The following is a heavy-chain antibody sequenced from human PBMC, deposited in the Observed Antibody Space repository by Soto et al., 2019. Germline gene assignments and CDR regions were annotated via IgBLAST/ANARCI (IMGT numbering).Heavy chain of an antibody. CDR3: AKARYYDSTGYLYYFDY. CDR2: ITGSGDYT. J-gene: IGHJ4*02. D-gene: IGHD3-22*01. CDR1: GFTFSNYA. Sequence: GGSLRLSCAASGFTFSNYAMSWVRQAPRKGLEWVSSITGSGDYTYYADSVKGRFTISRDNSKNTLYLQMNSLRAEDTAVYYCAKARYYDSTGYLYYFDYWGQGTLVTSPQ. V-gene: IGHV3-23*01.